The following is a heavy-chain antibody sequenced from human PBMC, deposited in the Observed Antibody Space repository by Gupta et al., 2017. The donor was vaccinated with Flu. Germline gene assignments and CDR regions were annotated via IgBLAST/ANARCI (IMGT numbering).Heavy chain of an antibody. CDR3: ARDVYSGTYYGWFDP. Sequence: VQLVQSGAEVKKPGSSVKVSCRASGGNFNSYTITWVRQAPGQGLEWIGRVIPVLQTTNYAQKFEGRVTISADKSTNTAYMELRSLGNEDTAIYYCARDVYSGTYYGWFDPWGQGTLLTVSS. CDR1: GGNFNSYT. D-gene: IGHD1-26*01. V-gene: IGHV1-69*08. CDR2: VIPVLQTT. J-gene: IGHJ5*02.